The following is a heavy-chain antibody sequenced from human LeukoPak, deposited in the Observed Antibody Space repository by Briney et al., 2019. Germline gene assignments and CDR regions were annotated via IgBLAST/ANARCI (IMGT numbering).Heavy chain of an antibody. V-gene: IGHV3-30*18. CDR3: AKDKFGEQYYFDC. J-gene: IGHJ4*02. Sequence: GGSLRLSCAASGFTFSSYGMHWVRQAPGKGLEWVAVISYDGSNKYYADSVKGRFTISRDNSKNTLYLQMNSLRAEDTAVYYCAKDKFGEQYYFDCWGQGTLVTVSS. CDR1: GFTFSSYG. CDR2: ISYDGSNK. D-gene: IGHD3-10*01.